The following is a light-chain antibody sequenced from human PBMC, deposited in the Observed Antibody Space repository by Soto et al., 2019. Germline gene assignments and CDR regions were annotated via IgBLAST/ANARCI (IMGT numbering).Light chain of an antibody. CDR3: QQYNNWPPIT. V-gene: IGKV3-20*01. J-gene: IGKJ5*01. CDR2: GAS. CDR1: QSVSSSY. Sequence: EIVVTQSPGTLSFSPGERATLSCRAIQSVSSSYLAWYQQKPGQAPRLLIYGASSRATGIPDRFSGSGSGTEFTLTISSLQSEDFAVYYCQQYNNWPPITFGQGTRLEIK.